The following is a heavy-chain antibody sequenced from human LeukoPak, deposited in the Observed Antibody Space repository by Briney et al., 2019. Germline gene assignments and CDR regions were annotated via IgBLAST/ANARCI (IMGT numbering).Heavy chain of an antibody. V-gene: IGHV3-23*01. Sequence: GGSLRLSCAASGFTFTSYWMHWVRQAPGKGLEWVSAISGSGGSTYYADSVKGRFTISRDNSKNTLYLQMNSLRAEDTAVYYCARGPLIAAAGTWWGQGTLVTVSS. CDR2: ISGSGGST. D-gene: IGHD6-13*01. CDR1: GFTFTSYW. J-gene: IGHJ4*02. CDR3: ARGPLIAAAGTW.